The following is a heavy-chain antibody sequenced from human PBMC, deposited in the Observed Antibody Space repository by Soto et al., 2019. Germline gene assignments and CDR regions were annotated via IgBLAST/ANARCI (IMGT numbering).Heavy chain of an antibody. V-gene: IGHV3-23*01. D-gene: IGHD3-3*01. J-gene: IGHJ4*02. CDR2: ISGSGGST. CDR1: GFTFSSYA. Sequence: GSLRLSCAASGFTFSSYAMSWVRQAPGKGLEWVSAISGSGGSTYYADSVKGRFTISRDNSKNTLYLQMNSLRAEDSAVYYCAKTPTIFGVVLGPDYWGQGTLVTVSS. CDR3: AKTPTIFGVVLGPDY.